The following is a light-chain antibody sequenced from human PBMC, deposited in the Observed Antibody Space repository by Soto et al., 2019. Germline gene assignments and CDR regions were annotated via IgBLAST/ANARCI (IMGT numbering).Light chain of an antibody. CDR1: QSISTY. Sequence: EVVMTHSPATLSVSLCERAALSGRASQSISTYLAWYQQKPGQAPRLLIYGASSRATGIPDRFSGSGSGTDFTLTISRLEPEDFAVYYCQQYGSSPITFGQGTRLEIK. CDR2: GAS. CDR3: QQYGSSPIT. J-gene: IGKJ5*01. V-gene: IGKV3-20*01.